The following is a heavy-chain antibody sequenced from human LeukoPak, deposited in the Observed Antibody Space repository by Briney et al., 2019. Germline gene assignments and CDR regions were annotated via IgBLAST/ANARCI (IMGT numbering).Heavy chain of an antibody. Sequence: GGSLRLSCVASGFTFSKNWMHWVRQAPGKGLVWVSRIQGDGSNTNYADSVMGRFSVSRDNAKNTVYLQMNSLRAEDTGIYYCAGGTSAGGPISPFDFWGQGTVVTVSS. J-gene: IGHJ4*02. CDR2: IQGDGSNT. CDR3: AGGTSAGGPISPFDF. D-gene: IGHD6-13*01. CDR1: GFTFSKNW. V-gene: IGHV3-74*01.